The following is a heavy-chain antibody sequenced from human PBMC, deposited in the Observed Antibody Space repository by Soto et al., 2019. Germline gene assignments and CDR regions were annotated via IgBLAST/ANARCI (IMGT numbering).Heavy chain of an antibody. CDR2: INPSGGST. J-gene: IGHJ4*02. V-gene: IGHV1-46*04. D-gene: IGHD6-13*01. Sequence: VKVSCKASGYTFTSYYMHWVRQAPGQGLEWMGIINPSGGSTSYSPSLKSRLTITKDTSKNQVVLTMTNMDPVDTATYYCAHMWGSSWTTFDYWGQGTLVTV. CDR3: AHMWGSSWTTFDY. CDR1: GYTFTSYY.